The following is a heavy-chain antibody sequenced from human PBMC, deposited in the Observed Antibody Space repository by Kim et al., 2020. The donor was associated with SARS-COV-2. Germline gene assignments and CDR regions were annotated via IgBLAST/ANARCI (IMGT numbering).Heavy chain of an antibody. Sequence: DYAALVEGRFTISRDDSINTLYLQMTSLKAEDTAVYFCTSLGTGRDWFDPWGQGTLVTVSS. V-gene: IGHV3-15*01. D-gene: IGHD1-1*01. CDR3: TSLGTGRDWFDP. J-gene: IGHJ5*02.